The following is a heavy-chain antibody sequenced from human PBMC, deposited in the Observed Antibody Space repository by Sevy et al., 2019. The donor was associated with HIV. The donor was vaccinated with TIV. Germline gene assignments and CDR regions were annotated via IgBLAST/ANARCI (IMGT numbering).Heavy chain of an antibody. CDR1: GFTFDNYT. J-gene: IGHJ4*02. V-gene: IGHV3-43*01. D-gene: IGHD3-22*01. CDR3: AKGSHYYDSSGPGDY. Sequence: GGSLRLSCAASGFTFDNYTMHWVRQAPGKGLEWVPLIIWDGGSTYYADSGKGRFTISRDNSKNSLYLQMNSLRTEDTALYYCAKGSHYYDSSGPGDYWGQGTLVTVSS. CDR2: IIWDGGST.